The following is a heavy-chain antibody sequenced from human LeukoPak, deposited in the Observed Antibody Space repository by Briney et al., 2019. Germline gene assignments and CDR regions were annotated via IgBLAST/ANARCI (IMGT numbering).Heavy chain of an antibody. CDR2: IWYDGSNK. CDR3: ASAAWGAFDI. J-gene: IGHJ3*02. V-gene: IGHV3-33*03. Sequence: GGSLRLSCAASGFTFSSYGMHWVRQAPGKGLEWVAVIWYDGSNKYYADSVKGRFTISRDNAKNSLYLQMNSLRAEDTAVYYCASAAWGAFDIWGQGTMVTVSS. D-gene: IGHD3-16*01. CDR1: GFTFSSYG.